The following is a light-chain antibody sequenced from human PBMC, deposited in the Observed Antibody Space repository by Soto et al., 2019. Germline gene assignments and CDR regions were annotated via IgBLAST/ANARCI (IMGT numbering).Light chain of an antibody. J-gene: IGKJ4*01. CDR1: ESTSGY. V-gene: IGKV3-11*01. CDR3: QQYGSSPLT. CDR2: DAS. Sequence: EIVLTQSAATLSLYPGERATLSCRASESTSGYLAWYQQKPGQAPRLLIYDASNRATGIPARFSGSGSGTDFTLTISCLEPEDFAVYYCQQYGSSPLTFSGGTNVDI.